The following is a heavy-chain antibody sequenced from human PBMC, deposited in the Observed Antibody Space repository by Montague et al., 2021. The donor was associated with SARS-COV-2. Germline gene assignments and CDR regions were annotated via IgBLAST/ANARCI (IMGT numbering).Heavy chain of an antibody. CDR1: GGSISSYY. J-gene: IGHJ4*02. D-gene: IGHD3-22*01. V-gene: IGHV4-59*01. Sequence: SETLSLTCTVSGGSISSYYRSWIRQPPGKGLEWIGYIYYSGSTNXXPSLKSRVTISVDTSKNQFSLKLSSVTAADTAVYYCARGMHYYDSSGYYFDYWGQGTLVTVSS. CDR2: IYYSGST. CDR3: ARGMHYYDSSGYYFDY.